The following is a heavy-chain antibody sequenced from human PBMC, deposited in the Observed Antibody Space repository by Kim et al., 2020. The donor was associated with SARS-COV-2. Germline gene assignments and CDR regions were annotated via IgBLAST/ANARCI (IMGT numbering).Heavy chain of an antibody. CDR3: ARFPVDSVSFCFYP. CDR1: GDSISSPNW. J-gene: IGHJ5*02. CDR2: IHGSGSS. D-gene: IGHD1-26*01. V-gene: IGHV4-4*02. Sequence: SETLSLTCAVSGDSISSPNWWIWVRQPPGKGLEWIGAIHGSGSSACNPSLKSRVTMSVDQSKNQFSLKLTSVTAADKAVYYCARFPVDSVSFCFYPWG.